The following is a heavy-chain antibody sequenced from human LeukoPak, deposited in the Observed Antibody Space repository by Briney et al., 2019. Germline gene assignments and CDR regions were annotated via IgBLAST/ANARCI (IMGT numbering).Heavy chain of an antibody. Sequence: ASVKVSCKASGYTFTGYYMHWVRQAPGQGLEWMGWINPNSGGTNYEQKFQGRVTMTRDTSISTAYMELSRLRSDDTAVYYCARPITMVRGVTYFDYWGQGTLVTVSS. CDR3: ARPITMVRGVTYFDY. V-gene: IGHV1-2*02. CDR2: INPNSGGT. D-gene: IGHD3-10*01. J-gene: IGHJ4*02. CDR1: GYTFTGYY.